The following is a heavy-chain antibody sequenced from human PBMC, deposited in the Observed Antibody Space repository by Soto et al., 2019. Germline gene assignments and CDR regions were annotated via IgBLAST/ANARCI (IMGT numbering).Heavy chain of an antibody. CDR2: IYYTGST. Sequence: PSETLSLTCIVSGGSLATTSYYWGWIRQPPGKGLGWIGSIYYTGSTYYSPSLKSRVTISVDTSKNQFSLKLSSVTAADTAVYYCAGPDCISTSCYYHYYGMDVWGQGTTVTVSS. D-gene: IGHD2-2*01. V-gene: IGHV4-39*01. CDR3: AGPDCISTSCYYHYYGMDV. J-gene: IGHJ6*02. CDR1: GGSLATTSYY.